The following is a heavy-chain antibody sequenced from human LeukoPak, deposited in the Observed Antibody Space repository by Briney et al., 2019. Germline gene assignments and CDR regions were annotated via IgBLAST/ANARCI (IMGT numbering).Heavy chain of an antibody. V-gene: IGHV1-69*05. J-gene: IGHJ4*02. D-gene: IGHD2-15*01. CDR3: ARDGPLGYCSGGSCYSGY. CDR1: GGTFSSYA. CDR2: IIPIFGTA. Sequence: SAKVSCKASGGTFSSYAISWVRQAPGQGLEWMGRIIPIFGTANYAQKFQGRVTITTDESTSTAYMELSSLRSEDTAVYYCARDGPLGYCSGGSCYSGYWGQGTLVTVSS.